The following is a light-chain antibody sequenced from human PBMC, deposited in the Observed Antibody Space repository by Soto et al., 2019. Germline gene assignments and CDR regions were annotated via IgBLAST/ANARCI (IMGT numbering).Light chain of an antibody. CDR2: DVS. CDR1: GSDVGGYNY. J-gene: IGLJ1*01. CDR3: CSYAGSHSLYV. Sequence: QSALTQPRSVSGSPGQSVTISCTGTGSDVGGYNYVSWYQQHPGKAPKLMIYDVSKRPSGVPDRFSGSKSGNTASLTISGLQAEDEADYYCCSYAGSHSLYVFGTGTKLTVL. V-gene: IGLV2-11*01.